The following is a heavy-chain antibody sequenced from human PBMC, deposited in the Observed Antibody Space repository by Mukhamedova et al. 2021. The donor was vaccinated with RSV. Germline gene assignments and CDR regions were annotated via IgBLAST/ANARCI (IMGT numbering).Heavy chain of an antibody. D-gene: IGHD6-19*01. J-gene: IGHJ4*02. CDR2: VDPEDGET. Sequence: GKGLEWMGLVDPEDGETIYAEKFQGRVTITADTSTDKAYMELSSLRSEDTAVYYCATALVNSSGGHPRFDYWGQGTLATVSS. V-gene: IGHV1-69-2*01. CDR3: ATALVNSSGGHPRFDY.